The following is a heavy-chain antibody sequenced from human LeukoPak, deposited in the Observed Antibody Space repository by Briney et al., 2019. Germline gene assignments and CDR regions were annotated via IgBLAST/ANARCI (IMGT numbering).Heavy chain of an antibody. Sequence: GGSLRLSCAASGFTFSSYGMHWVRQAPGKGLEWVAVISYDGSNKYYADPVKGRFTISRDNSKNTLYLQMNSLRAEGTAVYYCAKDGGGWTGFDYWGQGTLVTVSS. CDR1: GFTFSSYG. CDR2: ISYDGSNK. V-gene: IGHV3-30*18. CDR3: AKDGGGWTGFDY. J-gene: IGHJ4*02. D-gene: IGHD6-19*01.